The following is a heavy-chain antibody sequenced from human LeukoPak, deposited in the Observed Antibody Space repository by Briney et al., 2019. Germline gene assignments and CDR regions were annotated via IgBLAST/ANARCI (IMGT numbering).Heavy chain of an antibody. CDR2: IYYSGSI. CDR1: GGSISSYY. D-gene: IGHD6-19*01. CDR3: ARTVAHPPPGAFDI. Sequence: PSETLSLTCTVSGGSISSYYWSWIRQPAGKGLEWIGYIYYSGSIYYNPSLKSRVTMSVDTSKNQFSLKLSSVTAVDTAVYYCARTVAHPPPGAFDIWGQGTMVTVSS. V-gene: IGHV4-59*04. J-gene: IGHJ3*02.